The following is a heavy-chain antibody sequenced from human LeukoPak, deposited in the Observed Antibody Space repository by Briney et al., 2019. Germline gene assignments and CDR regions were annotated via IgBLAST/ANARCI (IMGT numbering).Heavy chain of an antibody. CDR3: ARDLCSGGSCYSGGYGY. V-gene: IGHV3-11*06. CDR2: ISSSSSYI. D-gene: IGHD2-15*01. CDR1: GFTFSDYY. Sequence: GGSLRLSCAASGFTFSDYYMSWIRQAPGKGLEWVSSISSSSSYIYYADSVKGRFTISRDNAKNSLYLQMNSLRAGDTAVYYCARDLCSGGSCYSGGYGYWGQGTLVTVSS. J-gene: IGHJ4*02.